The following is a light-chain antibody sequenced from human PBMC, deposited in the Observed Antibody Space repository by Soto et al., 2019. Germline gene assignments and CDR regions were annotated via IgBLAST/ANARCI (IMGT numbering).Light chain of an antibody. CDR2: EVN. V-gene: IGLV2-8*01. Sequence: QSVLTQPPSASGSPGQSVAISCTGTSSDVGGYNYVFWYQQHPGKAPKLMIYEVNKRPSGVPDRFSGSKSGNTASLTVSGLQAEDEADYYCSSDAGSSNVFGTGTKVTVL. CDR3: SSDAGSSNV. CDR1: SSDVGGYNY. J-gene: IGLJ1*01.